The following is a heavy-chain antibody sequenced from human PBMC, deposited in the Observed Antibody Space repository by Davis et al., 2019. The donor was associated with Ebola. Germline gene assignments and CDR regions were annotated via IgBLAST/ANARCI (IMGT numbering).Heavy chain of an antibody. D-gene: IGHD3-3*01. Sequence: GGSLRLSCTDSVITFSSYAMTWVRQAPGKGLGWVSAISGSGGSTYYADSVTGRFTISRDNSKKTLYLQMNSLRAEDTAVYYCAKSGLSFGVVKYHYGMDVWGKGTTVTVSS. CDR2: ISGSGGST. V-gene: IGHV3-23*01. CDR1: VITFSSYA. J-gene: IGHJ6*04. CDR3: AKSGLSFGVVKYHYGMDV.